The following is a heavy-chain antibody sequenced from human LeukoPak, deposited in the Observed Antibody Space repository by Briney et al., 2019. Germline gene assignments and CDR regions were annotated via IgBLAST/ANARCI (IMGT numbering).Heavy chain of an antibody. CDR2: TYYRSKSYN. V-gene: IGHV6-1*01. J-gene: IGHJ4*02. Sequence: RTLSLTCAISGDSVSSNSCAWNWIRQSPSRGLEWLGRTYYRSKSYNDYAVSVKRRITINPDTSKNQSSLQLNSETPEDTAVYCCARSIAAAHDYWGQGTLVTVSS. D-gene: IGHD6-13*01. CDR1: GDSVSSNSCA. CDR3: ARSIAAAHDY.